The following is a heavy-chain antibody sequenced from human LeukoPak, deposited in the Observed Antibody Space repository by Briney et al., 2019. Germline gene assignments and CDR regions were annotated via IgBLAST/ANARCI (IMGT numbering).Heavy chain of an antibody. D-gene: IGHD1-26*01. V-gene: IGHV3-30-3*01. Sequence: GGSLRLSCAGSGFTFSNYIMHWVRQAPGKGLEWVAVISYDGGTQSFADSVKGRFTISRDNSKNTVYLQMNSLRGDDTAVYYCAKDRGSYYREFDYWGQGTLVTVSS. J-gene: IGHJ4*02. CDR2: ISYDGGTQ. CDR1: GFTFSNYI. CDR3: AKDRGSYYREFDY.